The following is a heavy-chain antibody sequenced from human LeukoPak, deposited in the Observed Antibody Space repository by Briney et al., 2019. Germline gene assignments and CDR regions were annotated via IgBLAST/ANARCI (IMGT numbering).Heavy chain of an antibody. V-gene: IGHV3-23*01. J-gene: IGHJ3*02. CDR2: ISGSGGST. D-gene: IGHD3-16*01. CDR3: AKDRLSQGAFDI. CDR1: GYTFSSYA. Sequence: AGGSLRLSCAASGYTFSSYAMSWVRQAPGKGLEWVSAISGSGGSTYYADSVKGRSTISRDNSKNTLYLQMNSLRAEDTAVYYCAKDRLSQGAFDIWGQGTMVTVSS.